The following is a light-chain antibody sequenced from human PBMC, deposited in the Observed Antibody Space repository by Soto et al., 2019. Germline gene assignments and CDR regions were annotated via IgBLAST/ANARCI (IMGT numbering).Light chain of an antibody. Sequence: EIVLTQSPGTLSLSPGDRATLSCRASQSISGNYLACYQQKTRQSPSLLIYGTSNRATGIPDRFSGSGSGTDFNLTISRLEPEDFALYYCQQYGDSPAFTFGQGTKLEI. CDR1: QSISGNY. CDR3: QQYGDSPAFT. CDR2: GTS. V-gene: IGKV3-20*01. J-gene: IGKJ2*01.